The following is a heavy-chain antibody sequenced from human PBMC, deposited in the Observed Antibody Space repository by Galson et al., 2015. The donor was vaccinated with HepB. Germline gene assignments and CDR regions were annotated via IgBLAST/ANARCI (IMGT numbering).Heavy chain of an antibody. CDR1: GYSISSGYF. Sequence: TLSLTCAVSGYSISSGYFWGWIRQSPGKGLEWIGTIYHRGSTHYNPSLKIRVTISVDTSNNQLSLRLSSVTAADTAVYYCARDLGGNSYYYSGMDVWGPGTTVTVSS. D-gene: IGHD4-23*01. V-gene: IGHV4-38-2*02. J-gene: IGHJ6*02. CDR3: ARDLGGNSYYYSGMDV. CDR2: IYHRGST.